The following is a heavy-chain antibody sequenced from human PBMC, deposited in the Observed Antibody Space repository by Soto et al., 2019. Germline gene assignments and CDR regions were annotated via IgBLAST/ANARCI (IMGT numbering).Heavy chain of an antibody. CDR1: GFTFSRYA. J-gene: IGHJ4*02. CDR3: ARPPFDSSGYYPN. Sequence: GSLRLSCVVSGFTFSRYAMHWVRQAPGKGLEWVAAISYDGSDKNYADSVKGRFTISGDNSKDTLYLQMDSLRPDDTAVYYCARPPFDSSGYYPNWGQGTLVTVSS. D-gene: IGHD3-22*01. CDR2: ISYDGSDK. V-gene: IGHV3-30*04.